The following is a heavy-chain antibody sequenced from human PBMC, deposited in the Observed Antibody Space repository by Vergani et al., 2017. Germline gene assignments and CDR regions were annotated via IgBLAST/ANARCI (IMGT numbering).Heavy chain of an antibody. Sequence: EVQLLESGGNLIQPGGSLRLSCGASGFTFGDYSVTWLRQAPGKGLEWLGYIRNEGFDGATQYAPSLKGRFTISRDDSKSIAYLQMNFLKVEDTAVYYCTRRYCTITDCYEGGFDIWDQGKTVTVSS. CDR2: IRNEGFDGAT. CDR1: GFTFGDYS. V-gene: IGHV3-49*03. J-gene: IGHJ3*02. D-gene: IGHD2-2*01. CDR3: TRRYCTITDCYEGGFDI.